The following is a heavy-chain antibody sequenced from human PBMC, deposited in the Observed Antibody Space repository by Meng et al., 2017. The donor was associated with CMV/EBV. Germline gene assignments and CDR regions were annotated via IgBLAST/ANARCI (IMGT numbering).Heavy chain of an antibody. CDR3: ARSDTTHGYSSSWYPFDY. V-gene: IGHV3-11*04. J-gene: IGHJ4*02. CDR2: ISSSGSTI. CDR1: GFTFSDYY. D-gene: IGHD6-13*01. Sequence: GESLKISCAASGFTFSDYYMSWIRQAPGKGLEWVSYISSSGSTIYYADSVKGRFTISRDNAKNSLYLQMNSLRAEDTAVYYCARSDTTHGYSSSWYPFDYWGQGTLVTVSS.